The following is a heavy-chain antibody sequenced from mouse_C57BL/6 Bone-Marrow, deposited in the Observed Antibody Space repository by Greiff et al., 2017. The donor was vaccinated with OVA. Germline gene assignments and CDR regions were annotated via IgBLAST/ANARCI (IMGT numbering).Heavy chain of an antibody. CDR2: IYPGDGDT. J-gene: IGHJ2*01. CDR1: GYAFSSSW. V-gene: IGHV1-82*01. D-gene: IGHD2-1*01. Sequence: VQLQESGPELVKPGASVKISCKASGYAFSSSWMNWVKQRPGKGLEWIGRIYPGDGDTNYNGKFKGKATLTADKSSSTAYMQLSSLTSEDSAVYFCAGGNYENFDYWGQGTTLTVSS. CDR3: AGGNYENFDY.